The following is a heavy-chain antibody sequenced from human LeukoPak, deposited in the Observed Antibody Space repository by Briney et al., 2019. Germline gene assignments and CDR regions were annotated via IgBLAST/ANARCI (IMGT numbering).Heavy chain of an antibody. J-gene: IGHJ4*02. Sequence: GGSLRLSCAASGFTFSSYEMNWVRQAPGKGLEWVSYISSSGSTIYYADSVKGRFTISRDNAKNSLYLQMNSPRAEDTAVYYCARVHSSGWYEDVYYFDYWGQGTLVTVSS. D-gene: IGHD6-19*01. V-gene: IGHV3-48*03. CDR1: GFTFSSYE. CDR2: ISSSGSTI. CDR3: ARVHSSGWYEDVYYFDY.